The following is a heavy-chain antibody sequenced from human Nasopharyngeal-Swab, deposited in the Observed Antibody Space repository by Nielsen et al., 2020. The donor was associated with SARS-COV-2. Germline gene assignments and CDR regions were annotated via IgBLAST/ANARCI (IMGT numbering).Heavy chain of an antibody. J-gene: IGHJ3*02. CDR1: GLGFSNYE. CDR2: ISTTTATI. V-gene: IGHV3-48*03. Sequence: GESLKISRAASGLGFSNYEMNWVRQAPGKGLEWISYISTTTATIYYADSVKGRFTISRDNAKNSLYLQMNSLRAEDTAVYYCAREVPYSGHDDAFDIWGQGTMVTVSA. D-gene: IGHD5-12*01. CDR3: AREVPYSGHDDAFDI.